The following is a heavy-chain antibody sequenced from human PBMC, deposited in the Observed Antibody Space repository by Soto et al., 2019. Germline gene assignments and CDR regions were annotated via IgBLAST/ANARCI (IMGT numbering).Heavy chain of an antibody. D-gene: IGHD3-10*01. Sequence: QVQVVQSGVDVRRPGSSVKVSCKASGDTFKNCVISWVRQAPGQGLEWMGGIIPLFGTTDFAQRFQGRLTITTDESTTTAYMELSRLRSEDTATYYFAAELGFGKLSVVWGQGTTVIVSS. J-gene: IGHJ6*02. CDR2: IIPLFGTT. CDR3: AAELGFGKLSVV. V-gene: IGHV1-69*01. CDR1: GDTFKNCV.